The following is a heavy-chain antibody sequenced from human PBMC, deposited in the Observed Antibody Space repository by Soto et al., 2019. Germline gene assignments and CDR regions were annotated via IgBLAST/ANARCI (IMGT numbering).Heavy chain of an antibody. CDR3: ESYDSSVGGMDV. D-gene: IGHD3-22*01. CDR2: IIPIFGTA. J-gene: IGHJ6*02. V-gene: IGHV1-69*06. Sequence: QVQLVQSGAEVKKPGSSVKVSCKASGGTFSSYAISWVRQAPGQGLEWMGGIIPIFGTAKYAQKFQGRVTITADKSTSTAYLELSSLRSEDTAVYYCESYDSSVGGMDVWGQGTTVTVSS. CDR1: GGTFSSYA.